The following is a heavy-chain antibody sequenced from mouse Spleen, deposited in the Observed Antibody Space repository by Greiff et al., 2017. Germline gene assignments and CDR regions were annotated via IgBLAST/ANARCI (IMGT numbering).Heavy chain of an antibody. CDR3: ARRTLLLRD. CDR2: IDPSDSYT. V-gene: IGHV1-69*01. Sequence: QVQLQQPGAELVMPGASVKLSCKASGYTFTSYWMHWVKQRPGQGLEWIGEIDPSDSYTNYNQKFKGKATLTVDKSSSTAYMQLSSLTSEDSAVYYCARRTLLLRDWGQGTLVTVSA. CDR1: GYTFTSYW. J-gene: IGHJ3*01. D-gene: IGHD1-1*01.